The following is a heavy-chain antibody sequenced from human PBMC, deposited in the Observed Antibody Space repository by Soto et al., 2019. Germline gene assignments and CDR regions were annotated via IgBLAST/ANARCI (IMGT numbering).Heavy chain of an antibody. J-gene: IGHJ4*02. V-gene: IGHV4-4*02. CDR3: AKYDSENYDSSGASDY. CDR1: GGSISSSNW. Sequence: SETLSLTCAVSGGSISSSNWWSWVRQPPGKGLEWIGEIYHSGSTNYNPSLKSRVTISVDTSKNQFSLKVSSVTAADTAVYYCAKYDSENYDSSGASDYWVQGTLVTVSS. CDR2: IYHSGST. D-gene: IGHD3-22*01.